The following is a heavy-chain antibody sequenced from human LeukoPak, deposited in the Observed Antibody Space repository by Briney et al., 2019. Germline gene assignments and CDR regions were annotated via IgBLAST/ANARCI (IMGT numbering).Heavy chain of an antibody. J-gene: IGHJ4*02. CDR1: GYTFTRYH. D-gene: IGHD6-19*01. Sequence: GASVKVSCKTSGYTFTRYHIHWVRQAPGQGLEWMGVINPSGGTTTYAQNFQGRVTMTRDTSTITVYMELSSLRSEDTAVYYCARALWLKLRSPADFGYWGQGTLVTVSS. CDR2: INPSGGTT. V-gene: IGHV1-46*01. CDR3: ARALWLKLRSPADFGY.